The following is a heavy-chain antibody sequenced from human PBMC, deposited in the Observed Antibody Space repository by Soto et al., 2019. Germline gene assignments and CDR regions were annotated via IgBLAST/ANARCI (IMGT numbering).Heavy chain of an antibody. J-gene: IGHJ4*02. Sequence: EVRLVESGGGLVKPGGSLRLSCAASGCTFNKYSMNWVRQAPGKGLEWVASITSKTDEQYYADSVKGRLIISRDNTNNSLSLQVTSLRDEDTAVYYCARDLMPNDRGLVDLAYWVQGTLVTVSS. D-gene: IGHD3-22*01. CDR1: GCTFNKYS. CDR3: ARDLMPNDRGLVDLAY. CDR2: ITSKTDEQ. V-gene: IGHV3-21*06.